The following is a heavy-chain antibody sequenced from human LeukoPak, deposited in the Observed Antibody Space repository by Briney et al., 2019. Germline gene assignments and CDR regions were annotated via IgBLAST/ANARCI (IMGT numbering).Heavy chain of an antibody. CDR1: GFTFSNYS. J-gene: IGHJ5*02. CDR3: ANEDWFDP. V-gene: IGHV3-48*01. CDR2: IGGSSSTI. Sequence: GGSLRLSCAASGFTFSNYSMNWVRQAPGKGLEWVSYIGGSSSTIYYADSVKGRFTISRDNSKNTLYLKMNSLRAEDTAVYYCANEDWFDPWGQGTLVTVSS.